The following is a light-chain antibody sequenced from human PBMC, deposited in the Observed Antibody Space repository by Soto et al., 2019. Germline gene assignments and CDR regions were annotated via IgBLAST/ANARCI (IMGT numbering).Light chain of an antibody. CDR1: SSDVGGYNF. J-gene: IGLJ3*02. V-gene: IGLV2-14*01. CDR3: SSYTVSTTLVL. CDR2: AVN. Sequence: QSALTQPASVSGSPGQSITISCTGTSSDVGGYNFVSWYQQHPGKPPKLIIYAVNNRPSGVSDRFSASKSGNTASLTISGIQAEDEADYYCSSYTVSTTLVLFGGGTKVTVL.